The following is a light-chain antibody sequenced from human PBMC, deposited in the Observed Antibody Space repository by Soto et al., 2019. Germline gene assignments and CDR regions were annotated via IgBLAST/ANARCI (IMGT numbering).Light chain of an antibody. J-gene: IGLJ2*01. CDR3: QTWGTGIQL. CDR1: SGHSNYA. V-gene: IGLV4-69*01. Sequence: QSVLTQSPSASASLGASVKVTCTLSSGHSNYAIAWHQQQPEKGPRFLMKVNSDGSHIKGDGIPDRFSGSSSGAERYLTISSLQSEDEADYYCQTWGTGIQLFGGGTKLTVL. CDR2: VNSDGSH.